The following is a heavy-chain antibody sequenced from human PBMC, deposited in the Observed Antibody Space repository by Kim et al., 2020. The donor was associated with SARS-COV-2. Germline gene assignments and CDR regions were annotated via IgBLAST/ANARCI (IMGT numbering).Heavy chain of an antibody. D-gene: IGHD3-10*01. J-gene: IGHJ3*01. CDR1: GVTSSSYA. CDR2: ISYDGSNK. Sequence: GGSLRLSCAASGVTSSSYAMHWVRQAPGKGLEWVAVISYDGSNKYYADSVKGRFTISRDNSKNTLYLQMNSLRAEDTAVYYCARDLRGDAFDVWGQGTMVTVSS. CDR3: ARDLRGDAFDV. V-gene: IGHV3-30*04.